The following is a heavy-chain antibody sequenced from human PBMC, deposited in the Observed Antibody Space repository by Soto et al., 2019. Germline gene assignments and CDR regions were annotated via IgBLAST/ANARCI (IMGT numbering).Heavy chain of an antibody. J-gene: IGHJ5*02. V-gene: IGHV1-18*04. D-gene: IGHD5-12*01. CDR1: GYTFTSYG. CDR2: ISVYNGNT. CDR3: ATSYDSGFDP. Sequence: ASVKVSCKASGYTFTSYGISWVRQAPGQGLEWMGWISVYNGNTDYAQKFQGRVTMTTDTSTSTAYMELRSLRSDDTAVYYCATSYDSGFDPWGQGTLVTVSS.